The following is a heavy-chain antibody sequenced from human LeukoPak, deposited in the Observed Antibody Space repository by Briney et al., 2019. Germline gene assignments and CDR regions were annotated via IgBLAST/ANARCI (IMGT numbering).Heavy chain of an antibody. Sequence: ASVKVSCKASGDTFTGYYMHWVRQALGQGPEWMVWINTNSGDTKSAQKFEGRVTMTRDTSISTASMELSGLKSDDTALYYCAREYGSGGWYSAGFDSWGQGTLVTVSS. CDR1: GDTFTGYY. J-gene: IGHJ4*02. CDR3: AREYGSGGWYSAGFDS. CDR2: INTNSGDT. D-gene: IGHD2-15*01. V-gene: IGHV1-2*02.